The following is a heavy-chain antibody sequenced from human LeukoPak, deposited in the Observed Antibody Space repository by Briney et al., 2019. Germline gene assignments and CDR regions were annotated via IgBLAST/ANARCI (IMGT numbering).Heavy chain of an antibody. CDR3: ARVGYDSSDPGAFDI. Sequence: SETLSLTCTVSGGSISSGGYYWSWIRQHPGKGLEWIGYIYYSGSTYYNPSLKSRVTISVDTSKNQFSLKLSSVTAADTAVYYCARVGYDSSDPGAFDIWGQGTMVTVSS. D-gene: IGHD3-22*01. J-gene: IGHJ3*02. CDR2: IYYSGST. V-gene: IGHV4-31*03. CDR1: GGSISSGGYY.